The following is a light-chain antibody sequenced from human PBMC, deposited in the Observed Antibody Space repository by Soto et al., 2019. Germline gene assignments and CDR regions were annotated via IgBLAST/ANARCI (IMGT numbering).Light chain of an antibody. V-gene: IGLV4-69*01. Sequence: QSVLTQSPSASASLGASVKLTCTLSSGHSSYAIAWHQQQPEKGPRYLMKLNSDGSHSKGDGIPDRFSGSSSGAERYLTTSSLQSEEEADYYCQTWGTGIRVFGGGTKLTVL. CDR3: QTWGTGIRV. CDR2: LNSDGSH. CDR1: SGHSSYA. J-gene: IGLJ2*01.